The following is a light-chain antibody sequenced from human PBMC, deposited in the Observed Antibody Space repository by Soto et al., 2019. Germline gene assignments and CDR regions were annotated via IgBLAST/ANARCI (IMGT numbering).Light chain of an antibody. CDR3: QQSYSSPPT. CDR1: QSISSY. J-gene: IGKJ4*01. Sequence: DIQMTQSPSSLSASVGDRVIITCRASQSISSYLNWYQQKPGKAPKLLIYAASSLQSGVPSRFSGSGSGTDFTLTIRSLQPEDFATYYCQQSYSSPPTFGGGTKVEIK. CDR2: AAS. V-gene: IGKV1-39*01.